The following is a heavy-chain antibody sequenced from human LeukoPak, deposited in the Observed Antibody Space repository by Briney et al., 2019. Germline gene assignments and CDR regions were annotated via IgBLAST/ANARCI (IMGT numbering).Heavy chain of an antibody. CDR2: ISSSSSYK. J-gene: IGHJ4*02. Sequence: PGRSLRLSCAASGITFSSYGMHWVRQAPGKGLEWVSSISSSSSYKYYTDSVKGRFTISRDNAKNSLYLQMNSLRAEDTAVYYCARSAAGTYYWGQGTLVTVSS. CDR1: GITFSSYG. D-gene: IGHD1-1*01. CDR3: ARSAAGTYY. V-gene: IGHV3-21*01.